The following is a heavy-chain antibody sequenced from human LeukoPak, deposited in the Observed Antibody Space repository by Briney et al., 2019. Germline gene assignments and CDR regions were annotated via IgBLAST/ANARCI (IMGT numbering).Heavy chain of an antibody. J-gene: IGHJ5*02. CDR1: GFSFGRYG. CDR3: ARGSGSYSFNLLGFDP. D-gene: IGHD1-26*01. CDR2: IWYDGSKK. Sequence: PGGSLRLSCVGSGFSFGRYGMHWVRQTPGKGLEWVAMIWYDGSKKNYADSVKGRFTMSRDNSKNTVYLETNSLRVEDTAVYYCARGSGSYSFNLLGFDPWGQGTLVTVSS. V-gene: IGHV3-33*01.